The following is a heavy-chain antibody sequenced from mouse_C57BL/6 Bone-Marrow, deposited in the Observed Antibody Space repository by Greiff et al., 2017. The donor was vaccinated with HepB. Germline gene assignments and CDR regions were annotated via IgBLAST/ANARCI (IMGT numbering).Heavy chain of an antibody. J-gene: IGHJ1*03. CDR2: IRNKANGYTT. CDR3: ARSPLFYGSSYWYFDV. CDR1: GFTFTDYY. V-gene: IGHV7-3*01. D-gene: IGHD1-1*01. Sequence: EVQLQESGGGLVQPGGSLSLSCAASGFTFTDYYMSWVRQPPGKALEWLGFIRNKANGYTTEYSASVKGRFTISRDNSQSILYLQMNALRAEDSATYYCARSPLFYGSSYWYFDVWGTGTTVTVSS.